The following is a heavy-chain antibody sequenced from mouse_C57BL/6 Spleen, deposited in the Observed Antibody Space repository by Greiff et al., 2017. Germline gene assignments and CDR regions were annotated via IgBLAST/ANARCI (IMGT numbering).Heavy chain of an antibody. CDR3: ARLATMVTTNYFDY. D-gene: IGHD2-2*01. V-gene: IGHV1-64*01. CDR2: IHPNSGST. Sequence: VQLQQPGAELVKPGASVKLSCKASGYTFTSYWMHWVKQRPGQGLEWIGMIHPNSGSTNYNEKFKSKATLTVDKSSSTAYMQLSSLTSEDSAVYYCARLATMVTTNYFDYWGQGTTLTVSS. CDR1: GYTFTSYW. J-gene: IGHJ2*01.